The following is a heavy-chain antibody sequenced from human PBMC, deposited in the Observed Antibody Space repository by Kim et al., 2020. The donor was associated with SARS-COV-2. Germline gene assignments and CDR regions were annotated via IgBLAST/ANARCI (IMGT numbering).Heavy chain of an antibody. CDR3: ATNIVVVPAAHYYYYGRDV. CDR1: GGSISSGGYY. CDR2: IYYSGST. J-gene: IGHJ6*02. V-gene: IGHV4-31*03. Sequence: SETLSLTCTVSGGSISSGGYYWSWLRQHPGKGLEWIGYIYYSGSTYYNPSLKSRVTISVDTSKNQFSLKLSSVTAADTALYYCATNIVVVPAAHYYYYGRDVWGQGTAVTVSS. D-gene: IGHD2-2*01.